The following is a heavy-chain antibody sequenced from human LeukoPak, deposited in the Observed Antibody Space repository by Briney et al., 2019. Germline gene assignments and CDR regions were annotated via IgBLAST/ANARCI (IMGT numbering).Heavy chain of an antibody. D-gene: IGHD3-10*01. Sequence: GASVKVSCKASGYTFTSYGISWVRQAPGQGLEWMGGIIPIFGTANYAQKFQGRVTITADESTSTAYMELSSLRSEDTPVYYCARDRAYYYGSGSYDYWGQGTLVTVSS. CDR1: GYTFTSYG. CDR2: IIPIFGTA. J-gene: IGHJ4*02. V-gene: IGHV1-69*13. CDR3: ARDRAYYYGSGSYDY.